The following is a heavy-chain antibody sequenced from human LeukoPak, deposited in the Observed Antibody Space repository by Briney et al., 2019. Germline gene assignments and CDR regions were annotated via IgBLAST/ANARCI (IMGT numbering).Heavy chain of an antibody. D-gene: IGHD1-26*01. CDR2: ISAYNGNT. J-gene: IGHJ3*01. CDR3: ARDPLVGATAGGAFDV. Sequence: GASVKVSCKASGYTFTSYGISWVRQAPGQGLEWMGWISAYNGNTNYAQKLQGRVTMTTDTSTSTAYMELRSLRSDDTAVYYCARDPLVGATAGGAFDVWGQGTMVTVST. CDR1: GYTFTSYG. V-gene: IGHV1-18*01.